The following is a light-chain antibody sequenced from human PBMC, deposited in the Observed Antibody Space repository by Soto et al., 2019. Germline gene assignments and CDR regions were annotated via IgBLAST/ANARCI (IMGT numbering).Light chain of an antibody. J-gene: IGLJ1*01. CDR3: SSYTTSNTFYV. CDR1: SSDVGGYNY. V-gene: IGLV2-14*03. Sequence: QSVLTQPASVSGSPGQSITISCTGTSSDVGGYNYVSWYQQYPGKAPKLMIYDVSNRPSGVSNRFSGSESGNTASLTISGLQAEDEADYYCSSYTTSNTFYVFGTGTKVTVL. CDR2: DVS.